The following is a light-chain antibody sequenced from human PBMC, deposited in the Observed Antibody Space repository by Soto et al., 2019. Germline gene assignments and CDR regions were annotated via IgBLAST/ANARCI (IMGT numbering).Light chain of an antibody. V-gene: IGKV2-30*01. CDR3: MQSTHWPWT. J-gene: IGKJ1*01. Sequence: DVVMTQSPLSLPVPLGQPAAISCRSSQSLIFDDGNTYLSWFHQRPGQSPRRLIYTVSNRASGVPDRFSVSGSGTDFRLRISGLEAEDVGVYYCMQSTHWPWTVGPGTKVEL. CDR2: TVS. CDR1: QSLIFDDGNTY.